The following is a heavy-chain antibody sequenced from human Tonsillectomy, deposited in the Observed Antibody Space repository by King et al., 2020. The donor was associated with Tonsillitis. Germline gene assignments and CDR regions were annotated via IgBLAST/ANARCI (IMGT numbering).Heavy chain of an antibody. Sequence: QLVQSGGGAVQPGGSLRLSCAASGFKFDYYGMHWVRQAPGKGLEWVSLISGDGGSTYYADSIKGRFTISRDNSKNSLYLHMNGLKTEDTALYFCATDNIPSSGFDSSGYPLDYWGQGTLVTVSS. V-gene: IGHV3-43*02. CDR1: GFKFDYYG. J-gene: IGHJ4*02. D-gene: IGHD3-22*01. CDR3: ATDNIPSSGFDSSGYPLDY. CDR2: ISGDGGST.